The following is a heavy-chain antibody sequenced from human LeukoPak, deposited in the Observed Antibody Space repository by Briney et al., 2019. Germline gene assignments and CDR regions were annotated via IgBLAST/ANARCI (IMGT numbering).Heavy chain of an antibody. D-gene: IGHD6-19*01. CDR3: ARDLASSGWSPGY. V-gene: IGHV3-7*04. CDR1: GFTFSSYW. Sequence: PGGSLRLSCAVSGFTFSSYWMNWVRQAPGKGLEWVANIKPDESEKYYVDSVKGRFTISRDNAKNSLYLQMNSLRAEDTAVYYCARDLASSGWSPGYWGQGTLVTVSS. J-gene: IGHJ4*02. CDR2: IKPDESEK.